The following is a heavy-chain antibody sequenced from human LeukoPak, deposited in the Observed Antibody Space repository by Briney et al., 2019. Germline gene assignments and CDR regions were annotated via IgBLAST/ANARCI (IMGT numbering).Heavy chain of an antibody. V-gene: IGHV1-69*06. CDR2: IIPIFGTA. J-gene: IGHJ3*02. CDR1: GGTFSSYA. CDR3: ARDPSRDYDAFDI. D-gene: IGHD3-16*01. Sequence: SVKFSCKASGGTFSSYAISWVRQAPGQGLEWMGGIIPIFGTANYAQQFQGRVTITADKSTSTAYMELSSVRSEDTAVYYCARDPSRDYDAFDIWGQGTMVTVSS.